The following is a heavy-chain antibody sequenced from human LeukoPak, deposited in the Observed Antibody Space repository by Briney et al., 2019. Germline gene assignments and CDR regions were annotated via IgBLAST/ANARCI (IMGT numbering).Heavy chain of an antibody. V-gene: IGHV1-2*06. D-gene: IGHD3-22*01. CDR1: GYTFTGYY. Sequence: GASVKVSCKASGYTFTGYYMHWVRQAPGQGLEWMGRINPNSGGTNYAQKFQGRVTMTRDTSISTAYMELSTLRSADTALYYSPKAYYDDSSGYYYGYWGQGTLVTVSS. CDR3: PKAYYDDSSGYYYGY. CDR2: INPNSGGT. J-gene: IGHJ4*02.